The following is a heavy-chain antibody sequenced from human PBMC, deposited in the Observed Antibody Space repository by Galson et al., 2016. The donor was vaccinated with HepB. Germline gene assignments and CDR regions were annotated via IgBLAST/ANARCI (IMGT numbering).Heavy chain of an antibody. D-gene: IGHD1-26*01. J-gene: IGHJ4*02. Sequence: ETLSLTCTVSGGSISSYYWSWIRQPPGKGLEWIGYIYYTGSTNYNPSLKSRVTISVDTSKNQFSLKLSSVTAADTAVYYCARGPPGVGAADYWGQGTLVTVSS. CDR2: IYYTGST. V-gene: IGHV4-59*01. CDR3: ARGPPGVGAADY. CDR1: GGSISSYY.